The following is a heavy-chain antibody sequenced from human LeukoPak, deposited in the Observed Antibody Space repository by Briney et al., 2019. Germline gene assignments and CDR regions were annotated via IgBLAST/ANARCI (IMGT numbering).Heavy chain of an antibody. CDR3: AKAHGDDSSGNRGAFDI. Sequence: PGGSLRLSCAASGFTFDDYAMHWVRQAPGKGLEWVSGISWNSGSIGYADSVKGRFTISRDNAKNSLYLQMNSLRAEDMALYYCAKAHGDDSSGNRGAFDIWGQGTLVTVSS. CDR1: GFTFDDYA. J-gene: IGHJ3*02. V-gene: IGHV3-9*03. CDR2: ISWNSGSI. D-gene: IGHD3-22*01.